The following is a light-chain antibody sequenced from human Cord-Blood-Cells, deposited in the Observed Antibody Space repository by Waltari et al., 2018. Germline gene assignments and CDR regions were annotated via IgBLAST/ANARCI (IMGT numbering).Light chain of an antibody. CDR3: CSYAGSYTVV. Sequence: QSALTQPRPVSGSPGQSVTISCTGTSRAVGCYNYVSWYQQHPGKAPKLMIYDVSKRPSGVPDRFSGSKSGNTASLTISGLQAEDEADYYCCSYAGSYTVVFGGGTKLTVL. J-gene: IGLJ2*01. CDR1: SRAVGCYNY. CDR2: DVS. V-gene: IGLV2-11*01.